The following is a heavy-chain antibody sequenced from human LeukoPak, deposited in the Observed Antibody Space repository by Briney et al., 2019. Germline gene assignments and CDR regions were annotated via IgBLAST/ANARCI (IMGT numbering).Heavy chain of an antibody. CDR2: FGSAGDT. CDR1: GFPFSAYD. J-gene: IGHJ2*01. CDR3: VRGALPGDNWYFDL. Sequence: PGGSLRLSCATSGFPFSAYDMHWVRQAPGKGLEWDSAFGSAGDTYYPGAVKGRFTISRDYAKNSLFLQMNNLIAGDTAVYFCVRGALPGDNWYFDLWGRGTLVTVSS. V-gene: IGHV3-13*01.